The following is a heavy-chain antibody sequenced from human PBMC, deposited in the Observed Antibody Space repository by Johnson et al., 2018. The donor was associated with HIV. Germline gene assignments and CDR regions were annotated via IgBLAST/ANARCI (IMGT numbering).Heavy chain of an antibody. V-gene: IGHV3-30*04. D-gene: IGHD6-13*01. Sequence: QVQLVESGGGVVQPGRSLRLSCAASGFTFSSYAMHWVRQAPGKGLEWVAVIWYDGSNKYYADSVTGRFTISRDNAKNSLYLQMNSLRAEDTAVYYCARDRGGIAEQSGAFDIWGQGTMVTVSS. CDR1: GFTFSSYA. CDR2: IWYDGSNK. CDR3: ARDRGGIAEQSGAFDI. J-gene: IGHJ3*02.